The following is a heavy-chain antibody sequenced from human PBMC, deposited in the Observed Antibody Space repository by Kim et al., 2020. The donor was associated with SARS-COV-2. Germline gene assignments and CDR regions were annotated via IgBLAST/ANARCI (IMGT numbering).Heavy chain of an antibody. CDR1: GGSISSSNW. CDR2: IYHSGST. J-gene: IGHJ6*02. Sequence: SETLSLTCAVSGGSISSSNWWSWVRQPPGKGLEWIGEIYHSGSTNYNPSLKSRVTISVDKSKNQFSLKLSSVTAADTAVYYCARDHRADHITNCSSTSCYEFYYYGMDVWGQGTTVTVSS. D-gene: IGHD2-2*01. V-gene: IGHV4-4*02. CDR3: ARDHRADHITNCSSTSCYEFYYYGMDV.